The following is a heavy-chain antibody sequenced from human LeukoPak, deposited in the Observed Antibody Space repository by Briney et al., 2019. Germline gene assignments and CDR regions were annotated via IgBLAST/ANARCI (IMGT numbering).Heavy chain of an antibody. D-gene: IGHD6-13*01. Sequence: GGSLRLSCAASGFTFSSYAMSWVRQAPGKGLEWVSAISGSGGSTYYADSVKGRFTISRDNSKNTLYLQMNSLRAEDTAVYYCAKDGFGSSWPYNFDYWGQGTLVTVSS. J-gene: IGHJ4*02. V-gene: IGHV3-23*01. CDR3: AKDGFGSSWPYNFDY. CDR1: GFTFSSYA. CDR2: ISGSGGST.